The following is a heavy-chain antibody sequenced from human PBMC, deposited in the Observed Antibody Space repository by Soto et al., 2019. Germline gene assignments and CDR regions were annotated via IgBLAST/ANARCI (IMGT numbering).Heavy chain of an antibody. CDR3: AAGVVITRYYYYGMDV. CDR2: IIPIFGTA. CDR1: GGTFSSYA. Sequence: QVQLVQSGAEVKKPGSSVKVSCKASGGTFSSYAISWVRQAPGQGLEWMGGIIPIFGTANYAQKFQGRVTITADESTSTAYMELSSRRSEDTAVYYCAAGVVITRYYYYGMDVWGQGTTVTVSS. D-gene: IGHD3-3*01. J-gene: IGHJ6*02. V-gene: IGHV1-69*01.